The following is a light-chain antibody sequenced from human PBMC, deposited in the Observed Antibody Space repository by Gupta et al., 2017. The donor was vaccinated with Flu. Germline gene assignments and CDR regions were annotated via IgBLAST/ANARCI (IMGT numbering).Light chain of an antibody. CDR3: QQYSSYPIT. CDR1: QNINRW. J-gene: IGKJ5*01. V-gene: IGKV1-5*03. CDR2: MSS. Sequence: ASVGGRVTITCRASQNINRWLAWYQRKPGKAPNLLIYMSSSLHSGVPSRFSGSGSGTEFTLTISSLQPEDSATYFCQQYSSYPITFGQGTRLE.